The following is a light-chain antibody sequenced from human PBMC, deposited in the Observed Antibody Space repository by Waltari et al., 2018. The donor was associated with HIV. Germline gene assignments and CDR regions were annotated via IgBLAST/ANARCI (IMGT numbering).Light chain of an antibody. CDR3: SSYTKTLYVI. CDR1: SNDVGGYNY. Sequence: QSALTQPASVSGSPGQSITISCTGTSNDVGGYNYFPWYQQHPGKAPKLMIYDVTTRPSGVTDRFSGSKSGNTASLTISGLQAEDEADYYCSSYTKTLYVIFGGGTKLTVL. V-gene: IGLV2-14*03. CDR2: DVT. J-gene: IGLJ2*01.